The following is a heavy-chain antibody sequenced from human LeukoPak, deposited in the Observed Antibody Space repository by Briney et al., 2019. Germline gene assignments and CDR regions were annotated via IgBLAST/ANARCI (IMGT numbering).Heavy chain of an antibody. CDR2: IYSGGST. D-gene: IGHD5-18*01. J-gene: IGHJ4*02. V-gene: IGHV3-53*01. CDR1: GFTVSSNH. Sequence: GGSLRLSCAASGFTVSSNHMSWVRQAPGKGLEWVSVIYSGGSTYYADSVKGRFTISRDNSKNTLYLQMNSRRAEDTAVYYCAGSAYTYGTPYYFDFWGQGTLVTVSS. CDR3: AGSAYTYGTPYYFDF.